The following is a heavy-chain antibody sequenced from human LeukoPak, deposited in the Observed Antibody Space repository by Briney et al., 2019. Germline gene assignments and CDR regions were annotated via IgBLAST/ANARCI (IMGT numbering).Heavy chain of an antibody. CDR3: AKGTVGATNVGDYFDY. CDR1: GFTFDTYA. V-gene: IGHV3-23*01. D-gene: IGHD1-26*01. CDR2: VTGSGTST. Sequence: PGGSLRLSCAASGFTFDTYAMSWVRQAPGKGLEWVSSVTGSGTSTYYADSVKGRFTISRDNSKNTLYLQMNSLRAEDTAVYYCAKGTVGATNVGDYFDYWGQGTLVTVSS. J-gene: IGHJ4*02.